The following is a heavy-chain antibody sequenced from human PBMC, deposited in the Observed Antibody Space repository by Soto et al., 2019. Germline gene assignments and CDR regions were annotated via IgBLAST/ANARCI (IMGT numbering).Heavy chain of an antibody. J-gene: IGHJ6*02. V-gene: IGHV3-30*18. CDR1: GFTFNNYG. CDR2: ISNDGSNK. Sequence: PGGSLRLSCAASGFTFNNYGMNWVRQAPGKGLEWVAIISNDGSNKYYIESVRGRFNISTENSKNMPFLHMNSLRVEDTAVYFCTKDGRFDSDGSLYYYYYGMDVWGQGTTVTVSS. D-gene: IGHD2-15*01. CDR3: TKDGRFDSDGSLYYYYYGMDV.